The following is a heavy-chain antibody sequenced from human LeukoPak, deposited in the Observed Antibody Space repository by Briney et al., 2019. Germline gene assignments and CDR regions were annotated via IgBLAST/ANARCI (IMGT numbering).Heavy chain of an antibody. CDR1: GYTFTGYY. J-gene: IGHJ4*02. CDR2: INPSGGST. V-gene: IGHV1-46*01. CDR3: AREDGYNHRRFDY. Sequence: ASVKVSCKASGYTFTGYYMHWVRQAPGQGLEWMGIINPSGGSTSYAQKFQGRVTMIRDMSTNTVYMEVSSLRSEDTAVYYCAREDGYNHRRFDYWGQGTLVTVSS. D-gene: IGHD5-24*01.